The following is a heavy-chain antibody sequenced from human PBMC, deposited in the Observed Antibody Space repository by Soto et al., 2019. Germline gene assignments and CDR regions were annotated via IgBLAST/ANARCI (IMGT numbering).Heavy chain of an antibody. J-gene: IGHJ6*02. CDR1: GFTFSSYA. CDR2: ISGSGGTT. Sequence: PGGSLRLSCAASGFTFSSYAMSWVRQAPGKGLEWVSAISGSGGTTEYAASVKGRFTISRDDSKSIAYLQMNSLKTEDTAVYYCTRGGPYDSSGYYELRYYYYGMDVWGQGTTVTVSS. V-gene: IGHV3-49*04. D-gene: IGHD3-22*01. CDR3: TRGGPYDSSGYYELRYYYYGMDV.